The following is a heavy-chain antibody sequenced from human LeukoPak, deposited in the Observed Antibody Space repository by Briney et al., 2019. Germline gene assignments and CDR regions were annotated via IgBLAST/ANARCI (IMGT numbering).Heavy chain of an antibody. CDR3: AKAGAYGAINT. V-gene: IGHV3-48*02. Sequence: GGSLRLSCAASGFVFSDESMNWVRQGPGGGLEWISYINSRSSTIYYADSVKGRFTSSRDNGKNSLYLQMNSLRDEDTAVYFCAKAGAYGAINTWGQGTLVTVSS. CDR2: INSRSSTI. D-gene: IGHD3-10*01. J-gene: IGHJ5*02. CDR1: GFVFSDES.